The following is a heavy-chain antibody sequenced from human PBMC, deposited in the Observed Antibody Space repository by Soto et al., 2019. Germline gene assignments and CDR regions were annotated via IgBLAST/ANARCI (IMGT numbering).Heavy chain of an antibody. CDR2: ISYDGSDK. CDR3: ASKTIDEFDY. CDR1: GFTFSNYG. Sequence: GWSLRLSCAASGFTFSNYGMHWVRQAPGKGLEWVAVISYDGSDKYYADSVKGRFTISRDNSKNELYLQMNSLRAEDTALYYCASKTIDEFDYWGLGNLVTVSS. D-gene: IGHD3-3*01. J-gene: IGHJ4*02. V-gene: IGHV3-30*03.